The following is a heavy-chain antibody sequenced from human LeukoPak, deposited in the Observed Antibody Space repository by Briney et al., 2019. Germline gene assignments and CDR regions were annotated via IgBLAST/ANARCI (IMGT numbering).Heavy chain of an antibody. CDR3: AGWVYYDSSGYYPPPDY. D-gene: IGHD3-22*01. CDR1: GGSISSGGYS. Sequence: SETLSLTCAVSGGSISSGGYSWSWIRQPPGKGLEWIGYIYHSGSTNYNPSLKSRVTISVDTSKNQFSLKLSSVTAADTAVYYCAGWVYYDSSGYYPPPDYWGQGTLVTVSS. J-gene: IGHJ4*02. CDR2: IYHSGST. V-gene: IGHV4-30-2*01.